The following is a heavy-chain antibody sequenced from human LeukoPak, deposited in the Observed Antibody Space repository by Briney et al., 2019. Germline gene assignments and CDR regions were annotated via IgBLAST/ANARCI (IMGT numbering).Heavy chain of an antibody. CDR1: GGSISSGGYY. Sequence: SETLSLTCTVSGGSISSGGYYWSWIRQHPGKGLEWIGYIYYSGSTYYNPSLKSRVTISVGTSKNQFSLKLSSVTAADTAVYYCARAFRKDIVVVPAAIPDWFDPWGQGTLVTVSS. V-gene: IGHV4-31*03. CDR3: ARAFRKDIVVVPAAIPDWFDP. CDR2: IYYSGST. J-gene: IGHJ5*02. D-gene: IGHD2-2*02.